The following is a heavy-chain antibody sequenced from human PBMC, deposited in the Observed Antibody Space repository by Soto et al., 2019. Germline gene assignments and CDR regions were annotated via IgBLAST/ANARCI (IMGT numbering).Heavy chain of an antibody. Sequence: ASVKVSCKASGYTFTSYGISWVRQAPGQGLEWMGWISAYNGNTNYAQKLQGRVTMTTDTSTSTAYMELRSLRSDDTAVYYCARDLLLDLTTVTGNCFVPWCQGILVNVFS. D-gene: IGHD4-4*01. CDR1: GYTFTSYG. V-gene: IGHV1-18*01. CDR2: ISAYNGNT. J-gene: IGHJ5*02. CDR3: ARDLLLDLTTVTGNCFVP.